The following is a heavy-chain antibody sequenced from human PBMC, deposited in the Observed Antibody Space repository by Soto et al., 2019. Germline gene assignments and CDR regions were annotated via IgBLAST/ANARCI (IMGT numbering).Heavy chain of an antibody. D-gene: IGHD3-22*01. CDR1: GYTFSTYS. CDR2: INAGNGNT. J-gene: IGHJ4*02. Sequence: ASGKVSCKASGYTFSTYSISWVRQAPGQGLEWMGWINAGNGNTKYSQKFQGRVTITRDTSASTAYMELSSLRSEDTAVYYCARDQEYYYDSSGYGPSYYFDYWGQGTLVTVSS. V-gene: IGHV1-3*01. CDR3: ARDQEYYYDSSGYGPSYYFDY.